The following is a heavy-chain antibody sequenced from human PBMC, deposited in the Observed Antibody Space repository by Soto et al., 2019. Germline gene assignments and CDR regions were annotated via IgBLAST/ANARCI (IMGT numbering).Heavy chain of an antibody. CDR2: INPNSGGT. D-gene: IGHD3-9*01. J-gene: IGHJ3*02. Sequence: ASVKVSCKASGYTFTGYYMHWVRQAPGQGLEWMGWINPNSGGTNYAQKFQGWVTMTRDTSISTAYMELSRLRSDDTAVYYCARGIYDINDAFDIWGQGTMVTVS. CDR3: ARGIYDINDAFDI. CDR1: GYTFTGYY. V-gene: IGHV1-2*04.